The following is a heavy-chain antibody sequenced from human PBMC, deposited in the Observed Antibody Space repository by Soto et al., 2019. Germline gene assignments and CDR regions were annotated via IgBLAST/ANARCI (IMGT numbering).Heavy chain of an antibody. CDR3: AIDLDPGHYYRMDV. CDR2: INAGNGDT. Sequence: ASVKVSCKASGYSFSTFAIHWVRQAPGQRLKWMGWINAGNGDTKYSEKFQGRVTITRDTSASTAYMELSSLRSDDTAVYYCAIDLDPGHYYRMDVWGQGTTVPVSS. CDR1: GYSFSTFA. V-gene: IGHV1-3*01. J-gene: IGHJ6*02.